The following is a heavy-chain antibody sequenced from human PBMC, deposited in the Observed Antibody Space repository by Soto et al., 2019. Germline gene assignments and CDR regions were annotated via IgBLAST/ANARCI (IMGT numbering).Heavy chain of an antibody. CDR2: ISGSGGRT. Sequence: GGSLRLSCATSGFTFSSYAMSWVRQAPGKGLEWVSAISGSGGRTYYADSVKGRFTISRDNSQNTLYLQMNSLRAEDTAVYYCAKDRDSSGWYTYFQHWGQGTLVTVSS. V-gene: IGHV3-23*01. D-gene: IGHD6-19*01. J-gene: IGHJ1*01. CDR3: AKDRDSSGWYTYFQH. CDR1: GFTFSSYA.